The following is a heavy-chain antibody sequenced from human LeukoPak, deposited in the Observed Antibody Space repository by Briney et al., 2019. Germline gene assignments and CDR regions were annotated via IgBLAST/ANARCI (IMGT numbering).Heavy chain of an antibody. CDR1: GGSISSSSYY. V-gene: IGHV4-39*07. CDR3: AREGIILWFGELSGNWFDP. Sequence: PSETLSLTCTVSGGSISSSSYYWGWIRQPPGKGLEWIGSIYCSGSTYYNPSLKSRVTISVDTSKNQFSLKLSSVTAADTAVYYCAREGIILWFGELSGNWFDPWGQGTLVTVSS. J-gene: IGHJ5*02. D-gene: IGHD3-10*01. CDR2: IYCSGST.